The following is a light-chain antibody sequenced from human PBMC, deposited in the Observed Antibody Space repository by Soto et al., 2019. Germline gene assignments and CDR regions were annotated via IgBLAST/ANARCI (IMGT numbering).Light chain of an antibody. CDR3: QQYDGPPLS. V-gene: IGKV3-20*01. J-gene: IGKJ3*01. CDR2: AAS. Sequence: EIVLTQSPGTLSLSPGERATLSCSASQPLSVNSVAWYQQKLGRAPRLLIYAASTRATDIPQRFTGSGSGTDFALTISSLEPEDIGIYYCQQYDGPPLSFGPGTTVEI. CDR1: QPLSVNS.